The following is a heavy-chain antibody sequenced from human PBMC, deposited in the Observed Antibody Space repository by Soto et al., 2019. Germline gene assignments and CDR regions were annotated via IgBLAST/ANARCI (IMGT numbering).Heavy chain of an antibody. V-gene: IGHV3-11*01. CDR3: ARGNYYDFWSGYELDY. CDR1: GFTFSDYY. J-gene: IGHJ4*02. CDR2: ISSGGSTI. Sequence: PGGSLRLSCAASGFTFSDYYMTWIRQAPGKGLEWVSYISSGGSTIYYADSVKGRFTISRDNAQNSLYLQMNSLRAEDTAVYYCARGNYYDFWSGYELDYWGQGTLVTVSS. D-gene: IGHD3-3*01.